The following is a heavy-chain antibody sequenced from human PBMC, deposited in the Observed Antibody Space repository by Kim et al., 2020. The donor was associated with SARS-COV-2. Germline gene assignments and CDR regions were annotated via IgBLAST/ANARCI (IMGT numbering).Heavy chain of an antibody. CDR3: AKVLLKMTTVTILDY. Sequence: GGSLRLSCAASGFTFSSYAMSWVRQAPGKGLEWVSAISGSGGSTYYADSVKGRFTISRDNSKNTLYLQMNSLRAEDTAVYYCAKVLLKMTTVTILDYWGQGTLVTVSS. V-gene: IGHV3-23*01. CDR2: ISGSGGST. CDR1: GFTFSSYA. D-gene: IGHD4-17*01. J-gene: IGHJ4*02.